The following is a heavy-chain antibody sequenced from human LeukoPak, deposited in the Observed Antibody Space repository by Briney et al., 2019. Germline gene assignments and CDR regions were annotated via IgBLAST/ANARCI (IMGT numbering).Heavy chain of an antibody. CDR1: GFTFSSYW. CDR3: ARVSRRGSGSYEFDY. J-gene: IGHJ4*02. CDR2: IKQDGSEK. D-gene: IGHD3-10*01. Sequence: PGESLRLSCSASGFTFSSYWMSWVRQAPGKGLEWVANIKQDGSEKYYVDSVKGRFTISRDNAKNSLYLQMNSLRAEDTAVYYCARVSRRGSGSYEFDYWGQGTLVTVSS. V-gene: IGHV3-7*03.